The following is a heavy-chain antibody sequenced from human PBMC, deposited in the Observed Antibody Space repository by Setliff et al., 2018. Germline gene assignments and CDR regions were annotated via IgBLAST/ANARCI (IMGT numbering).Heavy chain of an antibody. V-gene: IGHV1-46*01. Sequence: ASVKVSCKASGYTFTSYYMHWVRQAPGQGLEWMGIINPSGGSTSYAQKFQGRVTMTKNTLFLQMTSLRPEDTAVYYCARGLPFLDWFLAYFDYWGQGTLVTVSS. CDR1: GYTFTSYY. D-gene: IGHD3-3*01. CDR3: ARGLPFLDWFLAYFDY. CDR2: INPSGGST. J-gene: IGHJ4*02.